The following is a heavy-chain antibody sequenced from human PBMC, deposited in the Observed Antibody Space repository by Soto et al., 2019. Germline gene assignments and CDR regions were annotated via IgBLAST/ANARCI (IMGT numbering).Heavy chain of an antibody. Sequence: PSETLSLTCGVSAGSLCGATYSWNWIRQPPGKGLEWIGYIFPSGTTYYNPSLKSRVTISIDVSKNQFSLSLRSLTAADTAVYYCARSREFDYWSQGTLVTVSS. CDR3: ARSREFDY. CDR2: IFPSGTT. CDR1: AGSLCGATYS. J-gene: IGHJ4*02. V-gene: IGHV4-30-2*01.